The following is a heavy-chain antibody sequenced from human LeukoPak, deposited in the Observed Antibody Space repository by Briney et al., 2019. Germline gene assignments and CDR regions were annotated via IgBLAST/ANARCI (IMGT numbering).Heavy chain of an antibody. Sequence: SGTLSLTCAVSGGSISSSNWWSWVRQPPGKGLEWIGEIYHSGSTNYNPSLKSRVTISVDKSKNQFSLKLSSVTAADTAVYYCARLAAAGIQYYYGMDVWGQGTTVTVSS. V-gene: IGHV4-4*02. D-gene: IGHD6-13*01. CDR3: ARLAAAGIQYYYGMDV. CDR2: IYHSGST. CDR1: GGSISSSNW. J-gene: IGHJ6*02.